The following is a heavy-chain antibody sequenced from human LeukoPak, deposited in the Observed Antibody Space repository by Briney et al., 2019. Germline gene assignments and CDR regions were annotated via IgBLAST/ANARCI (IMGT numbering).Heavy chain of an antibody. V-gene: IGHV3-21*01. J-gene: IGHJ4*02. CDR3: ARESPMVRGVIIS. D-gene: IGHD3-10*01. CDR1: GFTFSSYS. CDR2: ISSSSSYI. Sequence: GGSLRLSCAASGFTFSSYSMNWVRQAPGKGLEGVSSISSSSSYIYYADSVKGRFTISRDNAKNSLYLQMNSLRAEDTAVYYCARESPMVRGVIISWGQGTLVTVSS.